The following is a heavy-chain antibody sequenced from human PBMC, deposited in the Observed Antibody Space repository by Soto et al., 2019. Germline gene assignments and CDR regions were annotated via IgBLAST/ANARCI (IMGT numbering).Heavy chain of an antibody. D-gene: IGHD3-22*01. CDR1: GFTFSRDN. CDR3: PNGNYYDSSGLCFDC. CDR2: ITSSSTTI. V-gene: IGHV3-48*01. Sequence: PGGALRLSCRASGFTFSRDNMYSARQAPGEGLEWISYITSSSTTIYYADSVKGRFTVSRHNSKNTLYLQMNSLRAEDTAVYFWPNGNYYDSSGLCFDCWGQGT. J-gene: IGHJ4*02.